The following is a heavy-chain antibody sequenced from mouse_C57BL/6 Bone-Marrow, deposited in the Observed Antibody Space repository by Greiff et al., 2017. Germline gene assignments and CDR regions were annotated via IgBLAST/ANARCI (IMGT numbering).Heavy chain of an antibody. CDR2: IDPSDSYT. J-gene: IGHJ2*01. Sequence: VQLQQPGAELVKPGASVKLSCKASGYTFTSYWMQWVKQRPGQGLEWIGEIDPSDSYTNYNQKFTGKATLTVDTSSSTAYMQLSSLTSEDSAVYYCARDGSPFFDYWGQGTTLTVSS. CDR3: ARDGSPFFDY. D-gene: IGHD1-1*01. CDR1: GYTFTSYW. V-gene: IGHV1-50*01.